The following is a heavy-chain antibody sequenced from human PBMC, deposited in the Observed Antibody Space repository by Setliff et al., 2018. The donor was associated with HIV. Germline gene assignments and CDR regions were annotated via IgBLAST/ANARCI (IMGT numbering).Heavy chain of an antibody. CDR2: ISNSEYT. J-gene: IGHJ6*03. CDR3: ARRGFVSAWYDKPIYFYYYMDV. CDR1: GFTFSSSG. V-gene: IGHV3-21*04. Sequence: PGGSLRLSCAASGFTFSSSGMNWVRQAPGKGLEWVSSISNSEYTIYADSVEGRFTISRDNNKNTLYLQMNNLRAEDTAVYYCARRGFVSAWYDKPIYFYYYMDVWGKGTTVTVSS. D-gene: IGHD6-19*01.